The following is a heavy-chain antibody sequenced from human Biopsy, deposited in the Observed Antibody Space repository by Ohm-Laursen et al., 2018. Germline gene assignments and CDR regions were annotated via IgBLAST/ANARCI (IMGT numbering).Heavy chain of an antibody. J-gene: IGHJ4*02. V-gene: IGHV1-18*01. D-gene: IGHD3-3*01. CDR1: GYTFTNYA. Sequence: ASVKASCKASGYTFTNYAINWVRQAPGHGLEWLGWISVKTGNTNYTQKLQGRVTMTTDTSTNTAYMELRSLRSDDTALYYCAREGTSVTFFGKISDYYFDFWGPGTVVTVSS. CDR3: AREGTSVTFFGKISDYYFDF. CDR2: ISVKTGNT.